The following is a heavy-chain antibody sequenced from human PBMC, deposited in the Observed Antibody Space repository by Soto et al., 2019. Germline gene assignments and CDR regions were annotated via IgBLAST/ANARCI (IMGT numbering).Heavy chain of an antibody. D-gene: IGHD6-19*01. V-gene: IGHV3-23*01. Sequence: GGSLRLSCAASGFTFSSYAMSWVRQAPGKGLEWVSAFSGSGGSTYYADSVKGRFTISRENSKNTLYLQMNSLRAEDTAVYYCAKPHQPYTSGWYYFDYWGQGTLVTVSS. CDR2: FSGSGGST. CDR3: AKPHQPYTSGWYYFDY. CDR1: GFTFSSYA. J-gene: IGHJ4*02.